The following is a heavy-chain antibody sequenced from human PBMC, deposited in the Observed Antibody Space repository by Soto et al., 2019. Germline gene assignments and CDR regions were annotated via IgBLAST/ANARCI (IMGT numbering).Heavy chain of an antibody. CDR3: ARTSVVVAATAFDY. J-gene: IGHJ4*02. CDR2: IDYYGST. D-gene: IGHD2-15*01. Sequence: PSETLSLTCTVSGGSISGYYWSWIRQPPGKRLEWIGYIDYYGSTYYNPSLKSRVTISVDTSKNQFSLKLSSVTAADTAVYYCARTSVVVAATAFDYWGQGTLVTVSS. V-gene: IGHV4-59*08. CDR1: GGSISGYY.